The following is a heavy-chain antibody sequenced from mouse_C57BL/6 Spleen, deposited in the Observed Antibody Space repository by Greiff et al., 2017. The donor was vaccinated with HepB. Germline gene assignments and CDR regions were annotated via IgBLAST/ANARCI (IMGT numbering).Heavy chain of an antibody. Sequence: QVQLQQPGAELVKPGASVKLSCKASGYTFTSYWMHWVKQRPGQGLEWIGMIHPNSGSTNYNEKFKSKPTHTVYKSSLTAYTQLSSLTSEDSAVYYCALGYWYFDGWGTGTTVTVSS. CDR1: GYTFTSYW. J-gene: IGHJ1*03. CDR2: IHPNSGST. CDR3: ALGYWYFDG. D-gene: IGHD4-1*01. V-gene: IGHV1-64*01.